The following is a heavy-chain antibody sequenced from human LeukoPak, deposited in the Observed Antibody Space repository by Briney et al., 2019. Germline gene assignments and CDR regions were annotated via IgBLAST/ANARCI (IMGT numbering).Heavy chain of an antibody. CDR2: ISAYNGNT. CDR3: ARDRGRGSYARFIDY. J-gene: IGHJ4*02. Sequence: GASVKVSCKASGYTFTSYGISWMRQAPGQGLEWMGWISAYNGNTYYAQNLQGRVTMTTDTSAVTAYMELRRLTSDDTAVYYCARDRGRGSYARFIDYWGQGTLVTVSS. D-gene: IGHD1-26*01. CDR1: GYTFTSYG. V-gene: IGHV1-18*01.